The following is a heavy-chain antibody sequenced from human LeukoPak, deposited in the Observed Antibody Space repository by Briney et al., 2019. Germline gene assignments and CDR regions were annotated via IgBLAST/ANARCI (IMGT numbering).Heavy chain of an antibody. CDR2: IYYSGST. V-gene: IGHV4-59*01. CDR3: ARDNWNYGSSMDV. D-gene: IGHD1-7*01. J-gene: IGHJ6*02. Sequence: PETLSLTCTVSGGSISSYYWSWIRQPPGKGLEWIGYIYYSGSTNYNPSLKSRVTISVDTSKNQFSLKLSSVTAADTAVYYCARDNWNYGSSMDVWGQGTTVTVSS. CDR1: GGSISSYY.